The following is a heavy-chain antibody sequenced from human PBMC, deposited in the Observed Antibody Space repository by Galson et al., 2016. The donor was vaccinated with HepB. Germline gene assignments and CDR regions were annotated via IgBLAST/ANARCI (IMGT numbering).Heavy chain of an antibody. CDR1: GASISTYY. D-gene: IGHD2-8*02. CDR3: ARVVLGDNYFDY. J-gene: IGHJ4*02. CDR2: MYYSGST. V-gene: IGHV4-59*01. Sequence: SETLSLTCTVSGASISTYYWSWIRQPPGKGLEWIAYMYYSGSTNDNPSLKSRVSISVDTSKNQFSLKLTSVTAADTAVYFCARVVLGDNYFDYWGQGTPVTVSS.